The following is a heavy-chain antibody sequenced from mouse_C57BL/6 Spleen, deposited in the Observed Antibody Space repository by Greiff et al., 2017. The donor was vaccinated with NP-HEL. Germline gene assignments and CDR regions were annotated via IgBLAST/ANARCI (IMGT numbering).Heavy chain of an antibody. CDR3: ARHEEDYYGSSWYFDV. CDR2: FYPGSGSI. CDR1: GYTFTEYT. J-gene: IGHJ1*03. V-gene: IGHV1-62-2*01. D-gene: IGHD1-1*01. Sequence: VKLVESGAELVKPGASVKLSCKASGYTFTEYTIHWVKQRSGQGLEWIGWFYPGSGSIKYNEKFKDKATLTADKSSSTVYMELSRLTSEDSAVYFCARHEEDYYGSSWYFDVWGTGTTVTVSS.